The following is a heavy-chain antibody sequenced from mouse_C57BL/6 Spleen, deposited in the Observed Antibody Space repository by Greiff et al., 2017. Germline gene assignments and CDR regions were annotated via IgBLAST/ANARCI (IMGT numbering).Heavy chain of an antibody. Sequence: VKLQQSGAELVRPGASVTLSCKASGYTFTDYEMHWVKQTPVHGLEWIGAIDPETGGTAYNQKFKGKAILTADKSSSTAYMELRSLTSEDSAVYYCTSVSNYVKDWYFDVWGTGTTVTVSS. CDR3: TSVSNYVKDWYFDV. D-gene: IGHD2-5*01. CDR2: IDPETGGT. CDR1: GYTFTDYE. J-gene: IGHJ1*03. V-gene: IGHV1-15*01.